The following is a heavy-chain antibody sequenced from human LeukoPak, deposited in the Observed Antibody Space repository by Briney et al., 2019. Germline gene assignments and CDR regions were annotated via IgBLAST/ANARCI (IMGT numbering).Heavy chain of an antibody. CDR2: LSDTGGST. V-gene: IGHV3-23*01. CDR3: AKDGPKGYPTITTRAPFDY. Sequence: GGSLRLSCASSGFTFSNYALSWVRQAPGKGLEWVSGLSDTGGSTYYADSVKGRFTISRDNSKNTLYLQMNSLRAEDTAVYYCAKDGPKGYPTITTRAPFDYWGQGTLVTVSS. J-gene: IGHJ4*02. D-gene: IGHD4-11*01. CDR1: GFTFSNYA.